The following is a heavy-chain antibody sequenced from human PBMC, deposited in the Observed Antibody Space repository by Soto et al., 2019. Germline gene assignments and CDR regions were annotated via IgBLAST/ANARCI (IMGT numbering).Heavy chain of an antibody. CDR3: ARAVHYYYDSSGYYYGVFYFDY. Sequence: QVQLVQSGAEVKKPGASVKVSCKASGYTFTSYDINWVRQATGQGLEWMGWMNPNSGNTGYAQKFQGRVTMTRNTYISTAYMDLSSLRSEDTAVYYCARAVHYYYDSSGYYYGVFYFDYWGQGTLVTVSS. CDR2: MNPNSGNT. D-gene: IGHD3-22*01. CDR1: GYTFTSYD. V-gene: IGHV1-8*01. J-gene: IGHJ4*02.